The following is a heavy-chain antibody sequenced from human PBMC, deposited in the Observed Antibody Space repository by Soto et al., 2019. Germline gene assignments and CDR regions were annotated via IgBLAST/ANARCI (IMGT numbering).Heavy chain of an antibody. CDR2: LHHSGDT. J-gene: IGHJ4*02. CDR3: ARFRLWFGELDY. Sequence: QLQLQESGSGLVRPSQTLSLTCTVSGASIGSGSYSWNWIRQPPGKGLEWIGYLHHSGDTYFNPSLSRRVSISVDRSTNKSSHKLISVIASDTAVYYCARFRLWFGELDYWGQGALFTVSS. V-gene: IGHV4-30-2*01. CDR1: GASIGSGSYS. D-gene: IGHD3-10*01.